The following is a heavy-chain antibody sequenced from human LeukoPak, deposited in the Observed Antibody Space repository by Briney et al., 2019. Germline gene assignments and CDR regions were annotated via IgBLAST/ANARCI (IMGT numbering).Heavy chain of an antibody. J-gene: IGHJ4*02. D-gene: IGHD5-24*01. CDR1: GGSISSGGYY. CDR2: IYYSGST. V-gene: IGHV4-31*03. CDR3: ARAWDGYNPDYFDY. Sequence: SETLSLTCTVSGGSISSGGYYWSWIRQHPGKGLEWIGYIYYSGSTYYNPSLKSRVTISVDTSKNQLSLKLSSVTAADTAVYYCARAWDGYNPDYFDYWGQGTLVTVSS.